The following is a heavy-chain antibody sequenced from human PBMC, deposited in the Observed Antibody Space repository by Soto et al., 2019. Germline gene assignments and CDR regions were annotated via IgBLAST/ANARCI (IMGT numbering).Heavy chain of an antibody. CDR2: IYSSGST. CDR3: ARVSNDVAGNGAFDY. CDR1: GGSISSYY. D-gene: IGHD6-13*01. V-gene: IGHV4-59*01. J-gene: IGHJ4*02. Sequence: QVQLQESGPGLVKPSETLSLTCTVSGGSISSYYWIWIRQPPDKGLEWIGYIYSSGSTNYNPSLKSRVTISVDTSKNHFSLNLSSVTAADTAVYYCARVSNDVAGNGAFDYWGQGTLVTVSS.